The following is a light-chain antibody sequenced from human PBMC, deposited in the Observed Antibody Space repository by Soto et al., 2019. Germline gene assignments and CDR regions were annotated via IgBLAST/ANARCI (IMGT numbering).Light chain of an antibody. Sequence: DIPMTQSPSTLSASVGDRVTITCRASQSIRSWLAWYQQKPGKAPKLLIYKASSLQSGVPSRFSGSGSETEFTLTFSSLQPDDFATYFYQQYNTYPWTFGQVTKVEI. J-gene: IGKJ1*01. CDR3: QQYNTYPWT. CDR2: KAS. V-gene: IGKV1-5*03. CDR1: QSIRSW.